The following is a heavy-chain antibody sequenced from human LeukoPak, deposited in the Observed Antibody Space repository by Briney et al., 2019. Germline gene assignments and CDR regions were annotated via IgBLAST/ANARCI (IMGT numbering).Heavy chain of an antibody. J-gene: IGHJ4*02. D-gene: IGHD3-22*01. CDR3: TTEHNYDSSGYPDDY. Sequence: PGGSLRLSCAACGFTFSGSAMHWVRQASGKGLEWVGRIKSKTDGGTTDYAAPVKGRFTISRDDSKNTLYLQMNSLKTEDTAVYYCTTEHNYDSSGYPDDYWGQGTLVTVSS. CDR2: IKSKTDGGTT. CDR1: GFTFSGSA. V-gene: IGHV3-15*01.